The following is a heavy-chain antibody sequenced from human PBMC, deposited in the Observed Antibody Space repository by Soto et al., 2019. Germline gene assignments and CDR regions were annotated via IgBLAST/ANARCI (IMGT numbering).Heavy chain of an antibody. CDR2: IRGNDDTT. J-gene: IGHJ4*02. Sequence: EVQLLESGGGLVQPGGPLGPSGAASGSSLSNYPRSWVGQVPGKGLGWVSAIRGNDDTTYYADSVKGRFTISRDNSKNMLYLQMNSLRAEDTAVYYCGKVEYGCSRTSCYVWGQGTLVTVSS. CDR1: GSSLSNYP. D-gene: IGHD2-2*01. CDR3: GKVEYGCSRTSCYV. V-gene: IGHV3-23*01.